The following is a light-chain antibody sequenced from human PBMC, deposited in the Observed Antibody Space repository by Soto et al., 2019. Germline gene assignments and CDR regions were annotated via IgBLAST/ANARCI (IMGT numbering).Light chain of an antibody. Sequence: ELVLTQSPGTLSVSPGERATLSCRAIQSISRNLAWYQQKPGRAPRLLIYDVSTRATGIPARFSGSGSETEFTLTISSLKSEDFAVYYCQQYNNWPPYTFGQGTKVDIK. CDR1: QSISRN. CDR3: QQYNNWPPYT. CDR2: DVS. J-gene: IGKJ2*01. V-gene: IGKV3-15*01.